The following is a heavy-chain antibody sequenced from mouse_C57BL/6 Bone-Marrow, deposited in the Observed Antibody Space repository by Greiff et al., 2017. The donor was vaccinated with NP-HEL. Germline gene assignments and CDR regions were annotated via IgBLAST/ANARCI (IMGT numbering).Heavy chain of an antibody. V-gene: IGHV1-9*01. D-gene: IGHD1-1*01. J-gene: IGHJ4*01. Sequence: VKLMESGAELMKPGASVKLSCKATGYTFTGYWIEWVKQRPGHGLEWIGEILPGRGSTNYNEKFKGKATFTADTSSNTAYMQLSSLTTEDSAIYYCARDYGSDYAMDYWGQGTSVTVSS. CDR2: ILPGRGST. CDR3: ARDYGSDYAMDY. CDR1: GYTFTGYW.